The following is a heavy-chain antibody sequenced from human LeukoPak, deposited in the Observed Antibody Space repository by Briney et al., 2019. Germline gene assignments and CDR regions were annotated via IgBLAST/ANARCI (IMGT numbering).Heavy chain of an antibody. Sequence: AETLSLTCTVSGGSISSYYWSWIRQPPGKGLEWIGYIYYSGSTNYNPSLKSRVTISVDTSKNQFSLKLSSVTAADTAVYYCARSRPPDYWGQGTLVTVSS. CDR2: IYYSGST. CDR1: GGSISSYY. J-gene: IGHJ4*02. CDR3: ARSRPPDY. V-gene: IGHV4-59*01.